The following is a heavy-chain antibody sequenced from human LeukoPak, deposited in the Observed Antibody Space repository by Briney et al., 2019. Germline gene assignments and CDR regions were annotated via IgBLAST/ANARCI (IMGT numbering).Heavy chain of an antibody. CDR2: VSTTNDKA. CDR3: GRVVTGYYRLDP. Sequence: ASVKVSCKASGYTFTSYSFSWVRQAPGQGLEWIGWVSTTNDKANYAQKLQGRVTMTTDTSTSTAYMELRSLSSDDTAVYYCGRVVTGYYRLDPWGLGTLVTVSS. J-gene: IGHJ5*02. D-gene: IGHD3-9*01. V-gene: IGHV1-18*01. CDR1: GYTFTSYS.